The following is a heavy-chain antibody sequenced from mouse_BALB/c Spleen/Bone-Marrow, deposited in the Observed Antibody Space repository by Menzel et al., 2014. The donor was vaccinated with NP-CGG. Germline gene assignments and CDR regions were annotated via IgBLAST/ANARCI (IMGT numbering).Heavy chain of an antibody. V-gene: IGHV1S29*02. CDR1: GYTFTDYN. Sequence: VQLKESGPELVKPGASVKISCEASGYTFTDYNIHWVKQNHGRSLEWIGYIYPYNGVTGYNQKFKNKATLTADISSTTAYMELRSLTSEDSAVYFCTIYDYWGLGTTLTVSS. CDR3: TIYDY. J-gene: IGHJ2*01. D-gene: IGHD1-1*02. CDR2: IYPYNGVT.